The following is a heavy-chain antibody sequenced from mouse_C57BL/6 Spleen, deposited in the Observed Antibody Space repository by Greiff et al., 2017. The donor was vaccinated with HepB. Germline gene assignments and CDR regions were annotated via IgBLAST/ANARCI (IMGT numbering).Heavy chain of an antibody. CDR1: GYTFTDYE. CDR3: TRNYGYGRFAY. Sequence: QVQLQQSGAELVRPGASVTLSCKASGYTFTDYEMHWVKQTPVHGLEWIGAIDPETGGTAYNQKFKGKAILTADKSSSTAYMELRSLTSEDSAVYYCTRNYGYGRFAYWGQGTLVTVSA. D-gene: IGHD2-2*01. V-gene: IGHV1-15*01. CDR2: IDPETGGT. J-gene: IGHJ3*01.